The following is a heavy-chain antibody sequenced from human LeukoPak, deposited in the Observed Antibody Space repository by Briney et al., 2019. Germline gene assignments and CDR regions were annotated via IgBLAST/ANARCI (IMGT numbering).Heavy chain of an antibody. CDR2: VHLDGRT. CDR1: GGSVSSTNW. V-gene: IGHV4-4*02. CDR3: ARRGIGLVMDY. D-gene: IGHD3-9*01. J-gene: IGHJ4*02. Sequence: SETLSLTCGVSGGSVSSTNWWTWIRQPPGKGLEWIGEVHLDGRTNFNPSLKSRLTMSVDPSKNQFSLRLSSVTAADTAVYYCARRGIGLVMDYWGQGTLVTVSS.